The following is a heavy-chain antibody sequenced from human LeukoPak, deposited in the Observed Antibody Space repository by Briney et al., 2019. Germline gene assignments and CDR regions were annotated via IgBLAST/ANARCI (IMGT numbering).Heavy chain of an antibody. V-gene: IGHV3-49*03. Sequence: GGSLRLSCTASGFTFGDYAMSWFRQAPGKGLEWVGFIRSKAYGGTTEYAASVKGRFTISRDDSKSIAYLQMNSLKTEDTAVYYCTRVRDIVVVPADDGMDVWGQGTTVTVSS. J-gene: IGHJ6*02. CDR2: IRSKAYGGTT. CDR1: GFTFGDYA. D-gene: IGHD2-2*01. CDR3: TRVRDIVVVPADDGMDV.